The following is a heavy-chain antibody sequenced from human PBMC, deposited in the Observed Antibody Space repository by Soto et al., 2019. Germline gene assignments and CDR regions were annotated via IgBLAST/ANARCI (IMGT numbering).Heavy chain of an antibody. D-gene: IGHD4-17*01. J-gene: IGHJ6*02. CDR1: GFTFSTYG. V-gene: IGHV3-30*18. Sequence: QVQLVESGGGEVQPERSLTISCAASGFTFSTYGMHWVRQTPGKGLEWVAVISYDGTNKFYSDSVKGRFTISRDNFKNTLTLQMNSLRADDTAVYSCAKDLQSYGDYDYYCYGMDVWGLGTRVTVSS. CDR3: AKDLQSYGDYDYYCYGMDV. CDR2: ISYDGTNK.